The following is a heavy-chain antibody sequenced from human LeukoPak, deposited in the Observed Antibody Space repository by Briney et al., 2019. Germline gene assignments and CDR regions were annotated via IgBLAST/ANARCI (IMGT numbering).Heavy chain of an antibody. CDR2: IYYSGST. CDR3: ARYQLLLYFDY. V-gene: IGHV4-59*12. D-gene: IGHD2-2*01. Sequence: SETLSLTCTVSGGSISSYYWSWIRQPPGKGLEWIGYIYYSGSTNYNPSLKSRVTISVDTSKNQFSLKLSSVTAADTAVYYCARYQLLLYFDYWGQGTLVTVSS. J-gene: IGHJ4*02. CDR1: GGSISSYY.